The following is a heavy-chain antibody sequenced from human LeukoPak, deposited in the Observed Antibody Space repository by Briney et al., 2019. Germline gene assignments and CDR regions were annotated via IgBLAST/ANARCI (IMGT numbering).Heavy chain of an antibody. CDR1: GFTFHNYA. V-gene: IGHV3-23*01. CDR2: ISGSGSST. Sequence: PGGSLRLSCAAYGFTFHNYAMSWVRQTPGKGLEWVPSISGSGSSTYYGGSVRGRFTISRYNSKNTLYLQMSSLRADDTAAYYCAKDRGSGSPSSFDYWGQGTLVTVSS. J-gene: IGHJ4*02. CDR3: AKDRGSGSPSSFDY. D-gene: IGHD3-10*01.